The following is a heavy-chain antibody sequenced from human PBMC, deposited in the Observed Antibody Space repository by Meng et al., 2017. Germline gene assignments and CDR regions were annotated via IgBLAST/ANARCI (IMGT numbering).Heavy chain of an antibody. V-gene: IGHV3-21*01. D-gene: IGHD5-24*01. Sequence: GESLKISCAASGFTFSRYSMNWVRQAPGKGLEWVSSISSSSSYIYYADSVKGRFTISRDNAKNSLYLQMNSLRAEDTAVYYCARDPGWLQFLSGFDVWGQGTMVTVSS. J-gene: IGHJ3*01. CDR3: ARDPGWLQFLSGFDV. CDR1: GFTFSRYS. CDR2: ISSSSSYI.